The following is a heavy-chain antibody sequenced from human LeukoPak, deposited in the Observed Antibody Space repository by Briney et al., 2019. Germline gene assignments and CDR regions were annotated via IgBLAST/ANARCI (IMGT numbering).Heavy chain of an antibody. Sequence: GGPLRLSCAAGGFTFSTYWMTWVRQAPGKGREWGANINEDGSQTHYVDSVKGRFTIARYNAKMSLFLQVSSLSAHDAALYYCPKDPYGRAFGAIDLWGQGTTVTVSS. V-gene: IGHV3-7*04. D-gene: IGHD3-10*01. CDR1: GFTFSTYW. CDR3: PKDPYGRAFGAIDL. CDR2: INEDGSQT. J-gene: IGHJ3*01.